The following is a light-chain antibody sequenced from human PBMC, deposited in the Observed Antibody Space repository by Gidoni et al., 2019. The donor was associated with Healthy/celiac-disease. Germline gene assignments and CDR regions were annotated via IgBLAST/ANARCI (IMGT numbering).Light chain of an antibody. Sequence: EIVSTPSPGTLSLSPGESATLSCRASQSVSSSYLAWYQQKPGQAPRLLIYGASSRATGIPDRFSGSGSGTDFTLTISRLEPEDFAVYYCQQYGSSPRTFGQGTKVEIK. V-gene: IGKV3-20*01. J-gene: IGKJ1*01. CDR3: QQYGSSPRT. CDR2: GAS. CDR1: QSVSSSY.